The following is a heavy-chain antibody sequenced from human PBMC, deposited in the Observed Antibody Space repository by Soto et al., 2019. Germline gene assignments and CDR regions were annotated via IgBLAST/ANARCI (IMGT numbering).Heavy chain of an antibody. CDR1: GGTFSSYA. Sequence: SVKVSCKASGGTFSSYAISWVRQAPGQGLEWMGGIIPIFGTANYAQKFQGRVTITADESTSTAYMELSSLRSEDTAVYYCARAPLGYCSSTSCDPYWFDPWGQGILVTVSS. V-gene: IGHV1-69*13. CDR3: ARAPLGYCSSTSCDPYWFDP. D-gene: IGHD2-2*01. CDR2: IIPIFGTA. J-gene: IGHJ5*02.